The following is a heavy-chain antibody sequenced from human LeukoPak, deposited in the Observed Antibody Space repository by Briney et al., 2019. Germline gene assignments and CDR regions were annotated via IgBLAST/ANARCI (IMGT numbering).Heavy chain of an antibody. J-gene: IGHJ6*02. CDR1: GFTVSSNY. CDR2: ICA. V-gene: IGHV3-66*02. D-gene: IGHD2-15*01. Sequence: GGSLRLSCAASGFTVSSNYMSWVRQAPGKGLEWVSVICAFYADSVKGRFTISRDNSKNTLYLQMNSLRPGDTAVYYCATSTRPTDSSYSYSPQVWAQEPTVTVS. CDR3: ATSTRPTDSSYSYSPQV.